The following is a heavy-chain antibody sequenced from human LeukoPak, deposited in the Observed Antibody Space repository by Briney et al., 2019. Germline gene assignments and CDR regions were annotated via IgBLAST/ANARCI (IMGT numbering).Heavy chain of an antibody. V-gene: IGHV4-59*01. CDR1: GGPISSYY. CDR2: TYYSGST. J-gene: IGHJ6*03. Sequence: TSETLSLTCTVSGGPISSYYLVWIRQPPGKGLECIGRTYYSGSTNYNPSLKSRVTISVDTSKNQLSLKLSSVTAADTAVYYCARDDYYFMDVWGKGTTVTVSS. CDR3: ARDDYYFMDV. D-gene: IGHD3-16*01.